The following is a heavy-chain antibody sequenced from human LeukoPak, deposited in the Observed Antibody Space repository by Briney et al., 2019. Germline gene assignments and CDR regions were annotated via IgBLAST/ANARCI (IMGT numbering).Heavy chain of an antibody. CDR3: ARDRVDYYDSSGYYYVPPDFDY. CDR1: GYTFTSYG. V-gene: IGHV1-18*01. CDR2: ISAYNGNT. Sequence: ASVKVSCKASGYTFTSYGISWVRQAPGQGLEWMGWISAYNGNTNYAQKLQGRVTMTTDTSTSTAYMELRSLRSDDTAVYYCARDRVDYYDSSGYYYVPPDFDYWGQGTLVTVSS. D-gene: IGHD3-22*01. J-gene: IGHJ4*02.